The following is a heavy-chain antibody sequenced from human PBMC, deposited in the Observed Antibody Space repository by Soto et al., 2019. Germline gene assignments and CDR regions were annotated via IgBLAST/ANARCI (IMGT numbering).Heavy chain of an antibody. J-gene: IGHJ4*02. CDR2: ITSNGDST. CDR3: AKDSPSYTSSPFYFDS. D-gene: IGHD2-2*02. V-gene: IGHV3-23*01. Sequence: GGSLRLSCAAFGFDFNKYAMTWVRQAPGKGLQWVSSITSNGDSTYYADSVKGRFTTSRDNTKNTLYLQMNSLRADDTAVFYCAKDSPSYTSSPFYFDSWGQGTLVTVSS. CDR1: GFDFNKYA.